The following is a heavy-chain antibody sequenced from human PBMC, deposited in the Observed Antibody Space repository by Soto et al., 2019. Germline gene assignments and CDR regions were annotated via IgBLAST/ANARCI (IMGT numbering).Heavy chain of an antibody. J-gene: IGHJ6*02. V-gene: IGHV3-49*04. CDR1: GFTFGDYA. D-gene: IGHD3-9*01. CDR3: TRDNAYYDILTGYLYYYGMDV. Sequence: RLSCTASGFTFGDYAMSWVRQAPGKGLEWVGFIRSKAYGGTTEYAASVKGRFTISRDDSKSIAYLQMNSLKTEDTAVYYCTRDNAYYDILTGYLYYYGMDVWGQGTTVTVSS. CDR2: IRSKAYGGTT.